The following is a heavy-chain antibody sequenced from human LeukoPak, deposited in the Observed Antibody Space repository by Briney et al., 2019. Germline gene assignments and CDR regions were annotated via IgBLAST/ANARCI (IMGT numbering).Heavy chain of an antibody. V-gene: IGHV4-30-4*08. CDR2: IYYSGST. CDR1: GGSISSGDYY. Sequence: SQTLSLTCTVSGGSISSGDYYWSWIRQPPGKGLEWIGYIYYSGSTYHNPSLKSRVTIPVDTSKNQFSLKLSSVTAADTAVYYCARATERLRYHYYFDYWGQGTLVTVSS. CDR3: ARATERLRYHYYFDY. D-gene: IGHD3-9*01. J-gene: IGHJ4*02.